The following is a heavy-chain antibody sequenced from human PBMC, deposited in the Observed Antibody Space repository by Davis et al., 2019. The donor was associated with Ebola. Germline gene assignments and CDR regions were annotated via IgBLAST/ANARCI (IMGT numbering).Heavy chain of an antibody. CDR2: IYYSGST. J-gene: IGHJ6*04. V-gene: IGHV4-61*01. CDR3: ARDVGRDYYGMDV. Sequence: GSLRLSCTVSGYSISSGYYWSWIRQPPGKGLEWIGYIYYSGSTNYNPSLKSRVTISVDTSKNQFSLKLSSVTAADTAVYYCARDVGRDYYGMDVWGKGTTVTVSS. CDR1: GYSISSGYY.